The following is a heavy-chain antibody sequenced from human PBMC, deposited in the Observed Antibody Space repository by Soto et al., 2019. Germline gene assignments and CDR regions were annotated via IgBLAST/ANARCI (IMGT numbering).Heavy chain of an antibody. J-gene: IGHJ6*02. CDR2: INAGNGNT. CDR3: ARDIPYYDILTGYYLRYYYGMDV. V-gene: IGHV1-3*01. D-gene: IGHD3-9*01. Sequence: ASVKVSCKASGYTFTSYAMHWVRQAPGQRLEWMGWINAGNGNTKYSQKFQGRVTITRDTSASTAYMELSSLRSEDTAVYYCARDIPYYDILTGYYLRYYYGMDVWGQGTTATVSS. CDR1: GYTFTSYA.